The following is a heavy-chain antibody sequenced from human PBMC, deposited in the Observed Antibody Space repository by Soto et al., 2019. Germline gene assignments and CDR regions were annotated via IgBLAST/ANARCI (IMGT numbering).Heavy chain of an antibody. Sequence: QVQLQESGPGLVKPSETLSLTCTVSGGSISSYYWSWIRQPPGKGLEWIGYIYYSGSTNYNPSLKSRVTISVDTSKNQFSLKLSSVTAADTAVYYCARDPRKYYYDSSGYKREDWFDPWGQGTLVTVSS. V-gene: IGHV4-59*01. J-gene: IGHJ5*02. D-gene: IGHD3-22*01. CDR1: GGSISSYY. CDR2: IYYSGST. CDR3: ARDPRKYYYDSSGYKREDWFDP.